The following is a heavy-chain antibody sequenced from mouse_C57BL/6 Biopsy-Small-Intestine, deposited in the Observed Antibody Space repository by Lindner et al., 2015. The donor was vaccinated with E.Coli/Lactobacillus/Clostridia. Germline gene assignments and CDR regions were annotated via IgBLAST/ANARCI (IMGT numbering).Heavy chain of an antibody. J-gene: IGHJ4*01. Sequence: VQLQESGAEAGEAWGFSDAVLQGFWLHLTSYGINWVKQRTGQGLEWLGEIYPRSGNTYYNENFKDKATLTADKSSSTAYMELRSLTSEDSAVYFCARRIYDGYYVSDFYAMDYWGQGTSVTVSS. D-gene: IGHD2-3*01. V-gene: IGHV1-81*01. CDR3: ARRIYDGYYVSDFYAMDY. CDR1: LHLTSYG. CDR2: IYPRSGNT.